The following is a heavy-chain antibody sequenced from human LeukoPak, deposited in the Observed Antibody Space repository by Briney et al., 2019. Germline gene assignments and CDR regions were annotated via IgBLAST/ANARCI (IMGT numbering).Heavy chain of an antibody. Sequence: PSETLSLTCTVSTGSVTGSYYWSWIRPPPGKGLEWIGYIYYSGSTNYNPSLKSRVTISIDTSKNQFSLNLSSVTAADTAVYYCARQYSTSWWGYFDNWGQGTLVTVSS. V-gene: IGHV4-61*01. CDR3: ARQYSTSWWGYFDN. CDR1: TGSVTGSYY. D-gene: IGHD6-13*01. CDR2: IYYSGST. J-gene: IGHJ4*02.